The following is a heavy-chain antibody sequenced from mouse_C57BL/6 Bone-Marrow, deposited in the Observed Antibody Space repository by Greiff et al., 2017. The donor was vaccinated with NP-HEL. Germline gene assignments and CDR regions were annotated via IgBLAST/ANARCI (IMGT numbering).Heavy chain of an antibody. Sequence: EVQLQQSGPELVKPGASVKISCKASGYSFTGYYMNWVKQSPEKSLEWIGEINPSTGGTTYNQKFKAKATLTVDKSSSTAYMPLKSLTSEDSAVYYCARSGSSFYWYFDVWGTGTTVTVSS. D-gene: IGHD1-1*01. CDR3: ARSGSSFYWYFDV. V-gene: IGHV1-42*01. J-gene: IGHJ1*03. CDR2: INPSTGGT. CDR1: GYSFTGYY.